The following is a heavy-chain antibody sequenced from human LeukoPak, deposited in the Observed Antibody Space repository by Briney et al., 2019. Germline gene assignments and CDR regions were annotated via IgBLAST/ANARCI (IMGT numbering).Heavy chain of an antibody. Sequence: SETLSLTCTVSGGSVSSTTYYWSWMRQPPGKGPEWIASINYSGSTYYNPSLKSRVTISVDTSENQFSLKLSSVTAADTAVYYCARYVVYGSGKYYFDYWGQGTLVTVSS. CDR1: GGSVSSTTYY. CDR3: ARYVVYGSGKYYFDY. D-gene: IGHD3-10*01. CDR2: INYSGST. J-gene: IGHJ4*02. V-gene: IGHV4-39*01.